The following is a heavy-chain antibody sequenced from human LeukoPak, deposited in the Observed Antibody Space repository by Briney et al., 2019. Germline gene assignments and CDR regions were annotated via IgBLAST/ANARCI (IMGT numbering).Heavy chain of an antibody. CDR2: ISRSSSYI. D-gene: IGHD3-9*01. CDR3: ARDSATISSPLGY. CDR1: GFTFSSYN. V-gene: IGHV3-21*01. J-gene: IGHJ4*02. Sequence: PGGSLRLSCAASGFTFSSYNMKWVRQAPGKGLEWVSSISRSSSYIYYADSMKGRFTISRDNAKNSLYLQMNSLRAEDTAVYYCARDSATISSPLGYWGQGTLVTVSS.